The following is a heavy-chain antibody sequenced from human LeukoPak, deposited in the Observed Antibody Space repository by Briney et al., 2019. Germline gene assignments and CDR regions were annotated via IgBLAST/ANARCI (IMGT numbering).Heavy chain of an antibody. CDR1: GFTFSSYA. D-gene: IGHD6-19*01. J-gene: IGHJ4*02. Sequence: GGSLRLSCAASGFTFSSYAMNWVRQAPGKGLEGVAGISYDGSNKYYADSVKGRFTISRDNSKNTLYLQMNSLRAEDTAVYYCARDSAVAGTPTPPSDYWGQGTLVTVSS. V-gene: IGHV3-30*04. CDR2: ISYDGSNK. CDR3: ARDSAVAGTPTPPSDY.